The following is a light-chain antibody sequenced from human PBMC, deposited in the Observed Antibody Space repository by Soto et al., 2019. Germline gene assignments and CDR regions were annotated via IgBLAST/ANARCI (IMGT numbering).Light chain of an antibody. CDR2: EGT. CDR1: SSDVGTYDL. J-gene: IGLJ3*02. CDR3: CSYAGFSTLV. Sequence: QSALTQPASVSGSPGQSVTISCTGSSSDVGTYDLVSWYQQHPGKAPKILIYEGTKRPSVVSNRFSGSKSGNTASLTISGLQAEDEADYFCCSYAGFSTLVFGGGTKLTVL. V-gene: IGLV2-23*01.